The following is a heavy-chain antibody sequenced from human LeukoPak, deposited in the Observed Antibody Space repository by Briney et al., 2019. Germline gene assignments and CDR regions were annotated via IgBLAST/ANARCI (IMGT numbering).Heavy chain of an antibody. CDR3: ATLIDYGDYGVDYFDY. V-gene: IGHV1-2*06. D-gene: IGHD4-17*01. J-gene: IGHJ4*02. CDR2: INPNSGGT. Sequence: ASVKVSCKASGYTFTGYYMHWVRQAPGQGHEWMGRINPNSGGTNYAQKFQGRVTMTRDTSISTAYMELSRLRSDDTAVYYCATLIDYGDYGVDYFDYWGQGTLVTVSS. CDR1: GYTFTGYY.